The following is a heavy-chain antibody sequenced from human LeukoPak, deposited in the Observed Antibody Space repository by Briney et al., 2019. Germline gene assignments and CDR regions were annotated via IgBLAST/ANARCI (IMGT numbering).Heavy chain of an antibody. V-gene: IGHV4-59*01. D-gene: IGHD1-26*01. Sequence: SETLSLTCTVSGGSISSYYWSWIRQPPGKGLEWIGYIYYGGNTNYNPSLKSRVSMSVDTSKKQISLKLSSVTAADTAVYYCAREALVGASNFDFWGQGALVTVSP. CDR3: AREALVGASNFDF. CDR2: IYYGGNT. J-gene: IGHJ4*02. CDR1: GGSISSYY.